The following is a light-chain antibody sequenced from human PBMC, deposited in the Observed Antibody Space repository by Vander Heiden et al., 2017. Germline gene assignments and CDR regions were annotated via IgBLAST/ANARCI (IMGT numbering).Light chain of an antibody. CDR2: DVS. CDR3: SSYTSRSTDV. CDR1: SSDVGGYNY. V-gene: IGLV2-14*03. J-gene: IGLJ1*01. Sequence: QSALTQPASVSGSPGQSITISCTGTSSDVGGYNYVSWYQQHPGKAPKLIIYDVSKRPSGVSNRFSGSKSGNTASLTISGLQAEDEADYYCSSYTSRSTDVFGTGTKVTVL.